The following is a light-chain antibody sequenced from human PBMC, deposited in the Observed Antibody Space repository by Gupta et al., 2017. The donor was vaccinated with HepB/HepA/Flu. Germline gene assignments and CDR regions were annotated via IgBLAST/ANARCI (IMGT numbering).Light chain of an antibody. J-gene: IGLJ1*01. CDR1: STDVGNYNL. Sequence: QSALTQPASVSGSPGHSTTISCPGTSTDVGNYNLVSWYQQRPGEAPKVIIYEVTERPSGLSTRFSGSKSGNTASLRISGLQPDDEADHYCCSYAGGLHVFGTGTKVSVL. CDR2: EVT. CDR3: CSYAGGLHV. V-gene: IGLV2-23*02.